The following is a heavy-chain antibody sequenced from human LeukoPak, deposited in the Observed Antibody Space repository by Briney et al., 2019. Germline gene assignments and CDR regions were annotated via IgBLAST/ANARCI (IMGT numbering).Heavy chain of an antibody. CDR1: AFSVGSNY. Sequence: PGGSLRLSCAASAFSVGSNYMTWVRQAPGKGLEWVSGVSGSGGNTYYADSVKGRFTISRDNSKNTLYLQMNSLRAEDTAVYYCAKDRQMVRGVPTFDPWGQGTLVTVSS. CDR2: VSGSGGNT. V-gene: IGHV3-66*02. J-gene: IGHJ5*02. D-gene: IGHD3-10*01. CDR3: AKDRQMVRGVPTFDP.